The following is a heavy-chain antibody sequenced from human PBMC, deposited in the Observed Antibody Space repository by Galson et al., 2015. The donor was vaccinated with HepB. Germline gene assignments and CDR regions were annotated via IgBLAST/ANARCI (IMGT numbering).Heavy chain of an antibody. D-gene: IGHD1-14*01. CDR2: ISHSGSYI. J-gene: IGHJ3*02. CDR1: GFTVSTNS. CDR3: ARGGAAGYDAFDI. Sequence: LRLSCAASGFTVSTNSMNWVRQAPGKGLEWVSSISHSGSYILYGDSVKGRFTISRDNAKNSLYLQMNSLRAEDTAVYYCARGGAAGYDAFDIWGQGTMVTVSS. V-gene: IGHV3-21*01.